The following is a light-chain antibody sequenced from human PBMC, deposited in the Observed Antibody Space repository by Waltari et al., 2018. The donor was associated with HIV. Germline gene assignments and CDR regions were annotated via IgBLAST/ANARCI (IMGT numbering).Light chain of an antibody. CDR2: LAS. V-gene: IGKV2-28*01. J-gene: IGKJ4*01. CDR1: QSLLHSNGNNY. CDR3: MQSLQTPRT. Sequence: IVMTRSPLSLPVTPGEPASISFRSNQSLLHSNGNNYLDWYLHKSGQSPKLVIYLASIRASGVPDRVSGSGSGTDFTLKFSRVEAEDVGVYYCMQSLQTPRTFGGGTNVQIK.